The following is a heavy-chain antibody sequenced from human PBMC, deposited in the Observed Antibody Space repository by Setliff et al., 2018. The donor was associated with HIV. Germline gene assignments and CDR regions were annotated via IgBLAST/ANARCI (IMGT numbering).Heavy chain of an antibody. V-gene: IGHV3-23*01. CDR2: ISGSGIST. CDR1: GFTFRSYA. D-gene: IGHD2-15*01. Sequence: GSLRLSCAASGFTFRSYALSWVRQAPGKGLEWVSGISGSGISTYYAVSVKGRFTISRDNSKNTLYLQMNNLRAEDTAVYYCARDATRGGDMDVWGKGITVTVSS. CDR3: ARDATRGGDMDV. J-gene: IGHJ6*03.